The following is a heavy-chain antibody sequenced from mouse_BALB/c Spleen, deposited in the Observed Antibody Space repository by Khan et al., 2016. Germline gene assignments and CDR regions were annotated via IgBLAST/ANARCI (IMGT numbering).Heavy chain of an antibody. V-gene: IGHV7-3*02. CDR2: IRNKPYGYTT. CDR1: GFTFTDYY. Sequence: EVELVESGGGLVQPGGSLRLSCATSGFTFTDYYMNWVRQPPGKALEWLGVIRNKPYGYTTEYSASVKARFTISRDNSQSILYLHMITLRPADSASSDCARDRRAEGYVYVCGAGTTVMVSS. CDR3: ARDRRAEGYVYV. J-gene: IGHJ1*01. D-gene: IGHD3-3*01.